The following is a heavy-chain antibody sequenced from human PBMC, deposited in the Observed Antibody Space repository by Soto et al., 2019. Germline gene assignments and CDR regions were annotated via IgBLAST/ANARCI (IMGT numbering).Heavy chain of an antibody. CDR2: INPGNGNT. V-gene: IGHV1-3*01. Sequence: GSSVKVSCKASGYTFTSYGINWVRQAPGRGLEWMGWINPGNGNTKYSQQFQGRVIIDRDTSASTAYMELSSLRSEDTAVYYCARGGYFDSSNYLAYWGLGTWVTVSS. J-gene: IGHJ4*02. CDR1: GYTFTSYG. D-gene: IGHD3-22*01. CDR3: ARGGYFDSSNYLAY.